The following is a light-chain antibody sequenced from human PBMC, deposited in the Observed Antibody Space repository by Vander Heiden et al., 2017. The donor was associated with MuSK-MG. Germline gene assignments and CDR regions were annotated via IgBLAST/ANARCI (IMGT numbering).Light chain of an antibody. V-gene: IGLV6-57*03. Sequence: NFMLTQPHPVSESPGTTVTISCTRSSGSIASNYVQWYQQRPGSATTIVNDVDNQRPSGVPDRFACSIDSSSTYAYLTISGLKAEDDYYDYCPSYNSSKVVFGGGTKLTVL. J-gene: IGLJ2*01. CDR3: PSYNSSKVV. CDR2: VDN. CDR1: SGSIASNY.